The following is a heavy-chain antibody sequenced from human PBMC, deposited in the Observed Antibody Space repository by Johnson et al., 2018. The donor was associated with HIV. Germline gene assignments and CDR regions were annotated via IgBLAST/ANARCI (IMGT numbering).Heavy chain of an antibody. CDR1: GFTVSSNY. Sequence: VQLVESGGGLVKPGGSLRLSCAASGFTVSSNYMSWVRQAPGEGLKWVSLIYTGDSTSYADSVKGRFTISTDTSKNTLYLQMNSLKAEDTAVYYCASLSDDAFDFWGQGTMVIVSS. J-gene: IGHJ3*01. V-gene: IGHV3-66*01. CDR3: ASLSDDAFDF. CDR2: IYTGDST.